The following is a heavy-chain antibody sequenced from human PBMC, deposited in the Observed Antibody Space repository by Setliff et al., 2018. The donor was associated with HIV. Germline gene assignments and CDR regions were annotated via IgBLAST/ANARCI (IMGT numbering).Heavy chain of an antibody. V-gene: IGHV2-5*02. D-gene: IGHD5-18*01. CDR2: IYWDDDK. J-gene: IGHJ4*02. CDR3: AQIRADSYGYGALGF. Sequence: SGPTLVNPTQTLTLTCTFSGFSLSTRGVGVGWIRQSPRKALEWLALIYWDDDKRYSPSLKSRLTIIKDTSKNQVVLTMTNMDPVDTATYYCAQIRADSYGYGALGFWGQGTLVTVSS. CDR1: GFSLSTRGVG.